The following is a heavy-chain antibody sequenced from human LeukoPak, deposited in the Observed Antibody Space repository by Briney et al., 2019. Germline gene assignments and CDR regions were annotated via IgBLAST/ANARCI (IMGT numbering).Heavy chain of an antibody. Sequence: GGSLRLSCTASGFTVSTYYMTWVRQAPGKGLEWVSVIHAGGTTNYADSVKGRFTISKDDSKNTLYLQMNSLRAEDTAVYYCARVVYSGNYHVGESDYWGQGTLVTVSS. V-gene: IGHV3-53*01. J-gene: IGHJ4*02. CDR2: IHAGGTT. D-gene: IGHD1-26*01. CDR1: GFTVSTYY. CDR3: ARVVYSGNYHVGESDY.